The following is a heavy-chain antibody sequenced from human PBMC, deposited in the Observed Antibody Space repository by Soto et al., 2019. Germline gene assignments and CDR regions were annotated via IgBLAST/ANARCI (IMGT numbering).Heavy chain of an antibody. CDR1: GYTFTSYA. J-gene: IGHJ6*03. V-gene: IGHV1-3*01. CDR3: ARDVVVAGYYYYMDV. Sequence: QVQLVQSGAEVKKPGASVKVSCEASGYTFTSYAMHWVRQAPGQRLEWMGWINAGNGNTKYSQKFQGRVTITRDTSASTAYMELSSLRSEDTAVYYCARDVVVAGYYYYMDVWGKGTTVTVSS. CDR2: INAGNGNT. D-gene: IGHD2-15*01.